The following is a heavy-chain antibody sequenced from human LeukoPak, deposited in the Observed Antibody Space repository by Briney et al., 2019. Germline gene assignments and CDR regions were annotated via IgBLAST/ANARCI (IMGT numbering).Heavy chain of an antibody. V-gene: IGHV3-23*01. CDR3: ATDYTPYVGASAD. D-gene: IGHD1-26*01. CDR2: ITESGDNT. Sequence: GGSLRLSCVASGFPFSSYWMTWVRQTPGKGLEWVSTITESGDNTHYTESVKGRFTFSRDNSRNTMYLQMNSLRAEDTAIYYCATDYTPYVGASADWGQGTLVTVSS. J-gene: IGHJ4*02. CDR1: GFPFSSYW.